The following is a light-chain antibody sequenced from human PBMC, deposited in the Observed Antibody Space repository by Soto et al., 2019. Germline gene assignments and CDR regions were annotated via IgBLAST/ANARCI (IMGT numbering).Light chain of an antibody. CDR2: GAS. CDR1: QSVSSN. V-gene: IGKV3-15*01. CDR3: QQYNNWPTT. J-gene: IGKJ5*01. Sequence: EIVMTQSPATLSVSPGERATLSCRASQSVSSNLAWYQQKPGKAPRLLIYGASTRATGIPARFSGSGSGTDFTLTISSLQSEDFAVYYCQQYNNWPTTFGQGTRLEIK.